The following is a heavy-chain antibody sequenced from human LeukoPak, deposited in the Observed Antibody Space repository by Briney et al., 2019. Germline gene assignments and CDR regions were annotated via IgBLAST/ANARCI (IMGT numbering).Heavy chain of an antibody. CDR2: ISSSSSTI. Sequence: GGSLRLSCATSGFTFSSYSMNWVRQAPGKGLEWVSYISSSSSTIYYADSVKGRFTISRDNAKNSLYLQMNSLRAEDTAVYYCARGGPLRYFDWLLYYFDYWGQGTLVTVSS. CDR1: GFTFSSYS. V-gene: IGHV3-48*01. J-gene: IGHJ4*02. D-gene: IGHD3-9*01. CDR3: ARGGPLRYFDWLLYYFDY.